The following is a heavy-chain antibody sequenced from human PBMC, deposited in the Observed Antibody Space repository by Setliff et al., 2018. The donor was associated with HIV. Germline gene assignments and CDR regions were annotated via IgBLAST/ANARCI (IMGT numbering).Heavy chain of an antibody. Sequence: GGSLRLSCIVSGFTFSTYGMHWVRQAPGKGLEWVAVIWDDGNNKYYADSVKGRFTISRDNSKSTLYLQMNSLRAEDTGVYYCAKDSGSSYKGYSDDWGQGTLVTVSS. V-gene: IGHV3-30*02. CDR2: IWDDGNNK. J-gene: IGHJ4*02. CDR1: GFTFSTYG. D-gene: IGHD1-26*01. CDR3: AKDSGSSYKGYSDD.